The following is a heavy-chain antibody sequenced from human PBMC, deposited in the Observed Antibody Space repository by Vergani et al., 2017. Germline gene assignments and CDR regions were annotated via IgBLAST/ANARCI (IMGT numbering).Heavy chain of an antibody. Sequence: QLQLQESGSGLVKPSQTLSLTCAVSGGSISSGGYSWSWIRQPPGKGLEWIGYIYHSGSTYYNPSLKSRVTISVDRSKNQFSLKLSSVTAADTAVYYCTTDRPGVGASPNDAFDIWGQGTMVTVSS. V-gene: IGHV4-30-2*01. D-gene: IGHD1-26*01. CDR2: IYHSGST. CDR3: TTDRPGVGASPNDAFDI. J-gene: IGHJ3*02. CDR1: GGSISSGGYS.